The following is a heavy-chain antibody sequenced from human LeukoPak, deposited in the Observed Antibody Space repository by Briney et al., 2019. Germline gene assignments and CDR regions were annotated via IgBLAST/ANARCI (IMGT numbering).Heavy chain of an antibody. CDR2: ISSSSSYI. J-gene: IGHJ4*02. D-gene: IGHD4-17*01. CDR3: ARTYGAQNPFDY. V-gene: IGHV3-21*01. Sequence: GGSLRLSCAASGFTFSSYSMNWVRQAPGKGLEWVSSISSSSSYIYYADSVKGRFTISRDNAKNSLYLQMNSLRAEDTDVYYCARTYGAQNPFDYWGQGTLVTVSS. CDR1: GFTFSSYS.